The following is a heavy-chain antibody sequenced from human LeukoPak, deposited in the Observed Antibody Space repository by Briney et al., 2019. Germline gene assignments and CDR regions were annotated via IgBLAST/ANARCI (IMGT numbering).Heavy chain of an antibody. D-gene: IGHD3-10*01. CDR1: GFTFNDYT. V-gene: IGHV3-9*01. Sequence: GGSLRLSCAASGFTFNDYTMHWLRQAPGKGLEWVSGIYWNSGTIDYADSVRGRFTISRDNGKNSLYLQMNSLRPEDTALYYCAKGGLARGGFNWFDPWGQGTLVTVSS. CDR3: AKGGLARGGFNWFDP. CDR2: IYWNSGTI. J-gene: IGHJ5*02.